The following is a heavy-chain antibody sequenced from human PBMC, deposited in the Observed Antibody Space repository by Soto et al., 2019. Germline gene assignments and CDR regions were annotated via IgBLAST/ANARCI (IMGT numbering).Heavy chain of an antibody. Sequence: SETLSLTCAVSGGSISSGGYSWSWMRQPPGKGLEWIGYIYHSGSTYYNPSLKSRVTISVDRSKNQFSLKLSSVTAADTAVYYCARVPDVWGQGTTVTVS. J-gene: IGHJ6*02. CDR1: GGSISSGGYS. V-gene: IGHV4-30-2*01. CDR2: IYHSGST. CDR3: ARVPDV.